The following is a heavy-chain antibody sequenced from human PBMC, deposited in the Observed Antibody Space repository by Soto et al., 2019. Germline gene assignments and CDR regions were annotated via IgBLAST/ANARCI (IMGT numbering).Heavy chain of an antibody. Sequence: QVQLVESGGGVVQPGRSLRLSCAASGFTFSSYGMHWVRQAPGKGLEWVAVIWYDGSNKYYADSVKGRFTISRDNSKNTLYLQMNSLRAEDTAVYYCARFHSSSPEAAYYYCGMDVWGQGTTVTVSS. V-gene: IGHV3-33*01. J-gene: IGHJ6*02. CDR2: IWYDGSNK. D-gene: IGHD6-6*01. CDR3: ARFHSSSPEAAYYYCGMDV. CDR1: GFTFSSYG.